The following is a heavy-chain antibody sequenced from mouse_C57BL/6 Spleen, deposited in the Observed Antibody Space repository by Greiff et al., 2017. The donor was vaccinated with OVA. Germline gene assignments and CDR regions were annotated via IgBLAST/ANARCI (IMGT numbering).Heavy chain of an antibody. Sequence: EVQRVESGPELVKPGASVKMSCKASGYTFTAYHMHWVKQSHGKSLEWIGYINPNNGGTSYNQKFKGKATLTVNKSSSTAYMELRSLTSEDSAVYYCARSGAYYSNYVDYWGQGTTLTVSS. D-gene: IGHD2-5*01. CDR2: INPNNGGT. CDR1: GYTFTAYH. CDR3: ARSGAYYSNYVDY. V-gene: IGHV1-22*01. J-gene: IGHJ2*01.